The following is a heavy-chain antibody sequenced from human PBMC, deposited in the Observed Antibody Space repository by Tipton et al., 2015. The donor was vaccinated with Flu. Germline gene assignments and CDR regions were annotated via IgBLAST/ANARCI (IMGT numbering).Heavy chain of an antibody. Sequence: TLSLTCVVSGAYITNSNWWTWVRQPPGKGLEWIGEIYHSGRTRYNPSLKSRVTISVEQSKNQFSLKLSSVTAADTAVYYCSRESSAGYSSRLFDSWGQGTLVTASS. D-gene: IGHD6-13*01. CDR2: IYHSGRT. CDR3: SRESSAGYSSRLFDS. CDR1: GAYITNSNW. J-gene: IGHJ4*02. V-gene: IGHV4-4*02.